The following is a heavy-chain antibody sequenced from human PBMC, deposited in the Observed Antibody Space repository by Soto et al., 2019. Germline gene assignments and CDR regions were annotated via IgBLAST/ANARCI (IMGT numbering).Heavy chain of an antibody. Sequence: QVQLVESGGDLVKPGGSLRLSCATSGFTFSDYYMTWIRQAPGEGPELLSYISGDSTDINYADSVRGRFTISRDNAKNSLFLQVNSLRVEDTAVYYCTRDPRLGDFWCQGTLVTVSS. CDR3: TRDPRLGDF. D-gene: IGHD3-16*01. CDR2: ISGDSTDI. V-gene: IGHV3-11*05. CDR1: GFTFSDYY. J-gene: IGHJ4*02.